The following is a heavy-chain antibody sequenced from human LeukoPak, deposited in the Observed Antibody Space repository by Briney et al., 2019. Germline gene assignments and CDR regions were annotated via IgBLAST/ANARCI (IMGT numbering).Heavy chain of an antibody. CDR2: IYYSGST. V-gene: IGHV4-39*01. Sequence: PSETLSLTCTVSGGSISSSSYYWGWICQPPGKGLEWIGSIYYSGSTYYNPSLKSRVTISVDTSKNQFSLKLSSVTAADTAVYYCARNVEYYYDSSGYVDYWGQGTLVTVSS. D-gene: IGHD3-22*01. CDR1: GGSISSSSYY. J-gene: IGHJ4*02. CDR3: ARNVEYYYDSSGYVDY.